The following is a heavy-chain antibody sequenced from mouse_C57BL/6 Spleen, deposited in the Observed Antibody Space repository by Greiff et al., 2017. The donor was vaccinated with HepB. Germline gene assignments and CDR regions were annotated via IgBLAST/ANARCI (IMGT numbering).Heavy chain of an antibody. CDR1: GYAFSSSW. Sequence: VQLQQSGPELVKPGASVKISCKASGYAFSSSWMNWVKQRPGKGLEWIGRIYPGDGDTNYNGKFKGKATLTADKSSSTAYMQLSSLTSEDSAVYFCAREGLLPIMDYWGQGTSVTVSS. D-gene: IGHD1-1*01. V-gene: IGHV1-82*01. J-gene: IGHJ4*01. CDR2: IYPGDGDT. CDR3: AREGLLPIMDY.